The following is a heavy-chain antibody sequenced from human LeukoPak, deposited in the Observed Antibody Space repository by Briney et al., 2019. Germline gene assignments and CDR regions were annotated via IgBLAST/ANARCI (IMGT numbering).Heavy chain of an antibody. Sequence: SVKVSCKASGGTFSTYEINWVRQAPGQGLEWVGRSIPVLNIANYAQSFQGRGTITAEESTNTAYMELSGLRSEDTATYYCARRSDTGVVPHHSYYCFDVWGQGTAVTVS. V-gene: IGHV1-69*10. J-gene: IGHJ6*02. CDR3: ARRSDTGVVPHHSYYCFDV. D-gene: IGHD5-18*01. CDR2: SIPVLNIA. CDR1: GGTFSTYE.